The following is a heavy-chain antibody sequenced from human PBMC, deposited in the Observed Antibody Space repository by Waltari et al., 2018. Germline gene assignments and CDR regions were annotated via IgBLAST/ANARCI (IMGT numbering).Heavy chain of an antibody. D-gene: IGHD5-12*01. Sequence: QVQLQESGPGLVKPSETLCLTCAVSVDSISGGYYWGCIRQRPGKGLEWIGSIYHSGSPYSHPSLKSRVTISVDTSKTQFSLTLRSVTAADTAVYYCARRGGYSGYDPWGQGTLVTVSS. CDR2: IYHSGSP. J-gene: IGHJ5*02. V-gene: IGHV4-38-2*01. CDR1: VDSISGGYY. CDR3: ARRGGYSGYDP.